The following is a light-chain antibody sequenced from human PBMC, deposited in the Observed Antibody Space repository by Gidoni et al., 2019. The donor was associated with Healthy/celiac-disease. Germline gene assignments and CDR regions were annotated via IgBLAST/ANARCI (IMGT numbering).Light chain of an antibody. CDR3: QAWDSRYGV. CDR2: QDS. V-gene: IGLV3-1*01. Sequence: SYELTQPPSVSVSPGQTASITCSGDKLGDKYACWYQQKPGQSPVLVIYQDSKRPSGIPERFSGSNSGNTATLTISGTQAMDEADYYCQAWDSRYGVFGTGTKVTVL. CDR1: KLGDKY. J-gene: IGLJ1*01.